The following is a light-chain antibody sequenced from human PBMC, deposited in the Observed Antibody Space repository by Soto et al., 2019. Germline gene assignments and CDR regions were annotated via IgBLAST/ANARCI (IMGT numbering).Light chain of an antibody. CDR3: HQYGSSPQA. CDR1: QSVTRSF. Sequence: EIVLTQSPGTLSLSPGERVTLSCRASQSVTRSFLAWYQQKPGQAPRLLIYGASSRATGIPDRFSGSGSGTDFTLTISRLEPEDFALYYCHQYGSSPQAFGPGTKVDIK. V-gene: IGKV3-20*01. J-gene: IGKJ3*01. CDR2: GAS.